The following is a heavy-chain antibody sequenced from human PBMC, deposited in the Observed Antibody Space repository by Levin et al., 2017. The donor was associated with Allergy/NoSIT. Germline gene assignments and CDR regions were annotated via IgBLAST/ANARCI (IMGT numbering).Heavy chain of an antibody. CDR2: IYTSGST. J-gene: IGHJ3*02. CDR3: ASGSSPAGTIAFDI. D-gene: IGHD6-13*01. V-gene: IGHV4-4*07. Sequence: SETLSLTCTVSGGSISSYYWSWIRQPAGKGLEWIGRIYTSGSTNYNPSLKSRVTMSVDTSKNQFSLKLSSVTAADTAVYYCASGSSPAGTIAFDIWGQGTMVTVSS. CDR1: GGSISSYY.